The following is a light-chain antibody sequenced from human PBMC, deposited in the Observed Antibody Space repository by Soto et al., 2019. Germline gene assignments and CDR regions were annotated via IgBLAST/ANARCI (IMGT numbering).Light chain of an antibody. CDR1: QSLVYSDGNTY. CDR3: MQGTHSPSA. V-gene: IGKV2-30*01. CDR2: KVS. J-gene: IGKJ3*01. Sequence: DVVMTQSPLSLPVSLGQPASISCRSSQSLVYSDGNTYLNWFQQRPGQSPRRLIYKVSNRDSGVPDRFSGCGSGTDFTLKISRVEAEDVGVYYSMQGTHSPSAFGPGTKVDIK.